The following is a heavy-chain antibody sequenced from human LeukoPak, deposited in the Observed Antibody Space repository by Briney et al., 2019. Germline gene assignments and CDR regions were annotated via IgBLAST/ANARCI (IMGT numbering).Heavy chain of an antibody. V-gene: IGHV3-21*01. Sequence: PGGSLRLSCAASGFTFSSYSMNWVRQAPGKGLEWVSSISSSSSYIYYADSVKGRFTISRDNAKNSLYLQMNSLRAEDTAVYYCARDKDYYDSSGYYYAYFDYWGRGTLVTVSS. CDR3: ARDKDYYDSSGYYYAYFDY. D-gene: IGHD3-22*01. CDR2: ISSSSSYI. J-gene: IGHJ4*02. CDR1: GFTFSSYS.